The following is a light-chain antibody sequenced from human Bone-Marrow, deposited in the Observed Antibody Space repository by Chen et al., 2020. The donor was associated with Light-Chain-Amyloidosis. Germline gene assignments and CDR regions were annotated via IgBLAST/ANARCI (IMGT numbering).Light chain of an antibody. CDR2: YKTDSDK. J-gene: IGLJ3*02. CDR1: SGINVGTYR. Sequence: QAVLTQPSSLSASPGASASLTCTLRSGINVGTYRIYWYQQKPGSPPQYLLRYKTDSDKQQGSGVPSRFSGSKDASANAGILLISGSQSEDEADYYCMIWHSSAWVFGGGTKLTVL. V-gene: IGLV5-45*03. CDR3: MIWHSSAWV.